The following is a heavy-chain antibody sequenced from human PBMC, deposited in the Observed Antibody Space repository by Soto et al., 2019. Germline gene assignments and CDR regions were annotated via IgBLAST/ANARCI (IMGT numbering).Heavy chain of an antibody. D-gene: IGHD6-13*01. V-gene: IGHV3-30-3*01. J-gene: IGHJ6*02. CDR3: ARQYSSSGRGYYYYGMDV. Sequence: QVQLVESGGGVVQPGRSLRLSCAASGFTFSSYAMHWVRQAPGKGLEWVAVISYDGSNKYYADSVKGRFTISRDNSKNTLYLQMNSLRAEETAVYYCARQYSSSGRGYYYYGMDVWRQGTTVTVSS. CDR1: GFTFSSYA. CDR2: ISYDGSNK.